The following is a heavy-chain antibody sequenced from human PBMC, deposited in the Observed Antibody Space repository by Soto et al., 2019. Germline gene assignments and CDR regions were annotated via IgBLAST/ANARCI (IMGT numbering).Heavy chain of an antibody. D-gene: IGHD6-19*01. Sequence: QVQLVQSGAEVKKPGASVKVSCKASGYTFTSYDINWVRQATGQGLELMGWMNPNSGNTGYAQKFQGRLTMTRNTYISTAYMELSSLRSEDTAVYYCASARSGWATYYYYYGMDVWGQGTTVTVSS. J-gene: IGHJ6*02. CDR3: ASARSGWATYYYYYGMDV. CDR1: GYTFTSYD. V-gene: IGHV1-8*01. CDR2: MNPNSGNT.